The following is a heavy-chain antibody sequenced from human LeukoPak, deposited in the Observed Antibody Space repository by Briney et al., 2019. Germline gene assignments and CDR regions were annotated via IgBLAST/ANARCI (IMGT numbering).Heavy chain of an antibody. V-gene: IGHV4-59*08. CDR2: IYYSGST. D-gene: IGHD6-19*01. CDR3: ARHFISTPGIAVAGNAFDI. CDR1: GGSLSSYY. Sequence: SETLSLTCTVSGGSLSSYYWSWIRQSPGKGLEWIGYIYYSGSTNYNPSLKSRVTISVDTSKNQFSLKLSSVTAADTAVYYCARHFISTPGIAVAGNAFDIWGQGTMVTVSS. J-gene: IGHJ3*02.